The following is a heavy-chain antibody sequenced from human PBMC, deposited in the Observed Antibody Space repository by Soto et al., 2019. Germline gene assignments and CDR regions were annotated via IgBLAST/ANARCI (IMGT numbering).Heavy chain of an antibody. Sequence: GGSLRLSCAASGFTVSSNGMNWVRQAPGKGLEWVSYISSSSGYIYYADSVKGRFTISRDNSKNTLYLQMNSLRAEDTAVYYCAKPARGWYSETDYWGQGTLVTVSS. CDR2: ISSSSGYI. CDR3: AKPARGWYSETDY. D-gene: IGHD6-19*01. V-gene: IGHV3-21*05. CDR1: GFTVSSNG. J-gene: IGHJ4*02.